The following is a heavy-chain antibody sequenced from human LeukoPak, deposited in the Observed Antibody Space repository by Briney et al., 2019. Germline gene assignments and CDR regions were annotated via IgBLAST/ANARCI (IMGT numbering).Heavy chain of an antibody. CDR1: GFTFSSYG. D-gene: IGHD6-13*01. V-gene: IGHV3-30*18. J-gene: IGHJ3*02. Sequence: PGGSLRLSCAASGFTFSSYGMHWVCQAPGKGLEWVAVISYDGSNKYYADSVKGRFTISRDNSKNTLYLQMNSLRAEDTAVYYCAKGSSAAGTGTAFDIWGQGTMVTVSS. CDR3: AKGSSAAGTGTAFDI. CDR2: ISYDGSNK.